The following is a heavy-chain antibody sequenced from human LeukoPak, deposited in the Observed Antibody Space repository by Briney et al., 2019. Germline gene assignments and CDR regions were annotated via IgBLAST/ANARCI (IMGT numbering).Heavy chain of an antibody. J-gene: IGHJ4*02. V-gene: IGHV1-18*01. CDR2: ISAYNGNT. CDR3: ARVPSLLLWFGEFIDY. CDR1: GYTFTSYG. Sequence: ASVTVSFKASGYTFTSYGISWVRQAPGQGLEWMGWISAYNGNTNYAQKLQGRVTMTTDTSTSTAYMELRSLRSDDTAVYYCARVPSLLLWFGEFIDYWGQGTLVTVSS. D-gene: IGHD3-10*01.